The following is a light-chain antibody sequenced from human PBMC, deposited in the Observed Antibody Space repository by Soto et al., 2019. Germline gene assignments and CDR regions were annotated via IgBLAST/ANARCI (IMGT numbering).Light chain of an antibody. CDR1: QSFSSSY. Sequence: EIVLTQSPGTLSLSPGERATLSCRASQSFSSSYLAWYQQKPGQAPRLLIYSASSRATGIPDRFSGSGSGKAFTLTISRLEPEDFAVYYCQQYGSSPGTFGQGTKVELK. J-gene: IGKJ1*01. CDR3: QQYGSSPGT. V-gene: IGKV3-20*01. CDR2: SAS.